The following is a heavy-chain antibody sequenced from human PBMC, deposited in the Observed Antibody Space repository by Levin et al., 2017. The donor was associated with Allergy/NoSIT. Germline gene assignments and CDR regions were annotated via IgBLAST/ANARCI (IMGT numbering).Heavy chain of an antibody. CDR3: ARGNNYDSFDL. Sequence: SCAASGFTVSRYYMSWVRQAPGKGLEWVSVLYSGGSSYHAESVKGRFTVSRDNSKNILYLQMDSLRVEDTAIYYCARGNNYDSFDLWGQGARVTVSS. D-gene: IGHD5-24*01. J-gene: IGHJ4*02. CDR2: LYSGGSS. V-gene: IGHV3-53*01. CDR1: GFTVSRYY.